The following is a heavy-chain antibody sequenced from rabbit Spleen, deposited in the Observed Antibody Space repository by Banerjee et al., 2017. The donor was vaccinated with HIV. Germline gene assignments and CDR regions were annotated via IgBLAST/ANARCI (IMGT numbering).Heavy chain of an antibody. V-gene: IGHV1S7*01. J-gene: IGHJ6*01. Sequence: QLKESGGGLVQPGGSLKLSCKGSGFDFSSYYMSWVRQAPGKGLEWIGYIDPFFGTTYFASWVNGRFTISSHNAQNTLYLQLNSLTAADTATYFCARVGGVGVYGYATLWGPGTLVTVS. CDR1: GFDFSSYY. D-gene: IGHD6-1*01. CDR2: IDPFFGTT. CDR3: ARVGGVGVYGYATL.